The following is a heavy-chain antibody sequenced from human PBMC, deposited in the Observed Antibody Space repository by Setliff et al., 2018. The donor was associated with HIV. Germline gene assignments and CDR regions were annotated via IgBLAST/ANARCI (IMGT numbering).Heavy chain of an antibody. CDR3: ARETIAAAGTSGDY. D-gene: IGHD6-13*01. J-gene: IGHJ4*02. CDR1: GGRFSNYG. CDR2: IIPIFGTT. Sequence: SVKVSCKASGGRFSNYGISWVRQAPGQGLEWMGGIIPIFGTTNYAQMFQGRVTMTADESTSTAYMELSSLRSEDTAVYYCARETIAAAGTSGDYWGQGTLVTVSS. V-gene: IGHV1-69*13.